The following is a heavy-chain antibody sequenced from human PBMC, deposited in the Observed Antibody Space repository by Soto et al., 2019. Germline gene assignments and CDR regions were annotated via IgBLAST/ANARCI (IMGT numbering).Heavy chain of an antibody. V-gene: IGHV3-33*01. CDR2: IWYDGSNK. CDR3: ARDAPIRYCSSTSCYKRDYYFDY. CDR1: GFTFSSYG. D-gene: IGHD2-2*02. J-gene: IGHJ4*02. Sequence: PGGSLRLSCAAPGFTFSSYGMHWVRQAPGKGLEWVAVIWYDGSNKYYADSVKGRFTISRDNSKNTLYLQMNSLRAEDTAVYYCARDAPIRYCSSTSCYKRDYYFDYWGQGTLVTVSS.